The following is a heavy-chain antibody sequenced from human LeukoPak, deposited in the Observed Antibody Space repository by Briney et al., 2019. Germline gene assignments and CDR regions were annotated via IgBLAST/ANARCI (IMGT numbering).Heavy chain of an antibody. Sequence: PSETLSLPCTVSGGPISSSSYYWGWIRQPPGKGLEWIGCIYYSGSTYYNPSLKSRVTISVDTSKNQFSLKLSSVTAADTAVYYCARDDYVWGSYRYFPYYFDYWGQGTLVTVSS. J-gene: IGHJ4*02. V-gene: IGHV4-39*07. CDR1: GGPISSSSYY. D-gene: IGHD3-16*02. CDR2: IYYSGST. CDR3: ARDDYVWGSYRYFPYYFDY.